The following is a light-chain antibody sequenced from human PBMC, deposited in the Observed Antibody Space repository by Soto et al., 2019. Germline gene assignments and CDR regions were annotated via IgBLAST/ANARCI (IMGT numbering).Light chain of an antibody. V-gene: IGKV1-5*03. CDR1: QSLSSW. CDR2: TAS. Sequence: DIQMTQSPSTLSASVGDRVTITCRASQSLSSWLAWYQQKPGKAPNLLIYTASSLESGVPSRFSGSGSGTEFTLTISSLQPDDFATYYCQQYNSYPLTFGGGTKVEIK. J-gene: IGKJ4*01. CDR3: QQYNSYPLT.